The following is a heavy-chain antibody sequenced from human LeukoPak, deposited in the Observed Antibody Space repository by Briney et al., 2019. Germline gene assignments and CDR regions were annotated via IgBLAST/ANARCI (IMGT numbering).Heavy chain of an antibody. CDR1: GFTFSSYS. CDR2: ISSSGSSI. CDR3: ARSRPGYYASGSYFDY. Sequence: PGGSLRLSCAASGFTFSSYSMNWVRQAPGKGLEWVSSISSSGSSIYYADSVRGRFTISRDNARNSLYLQMNSLRAEDTAVYYCARSRPGYYASGSYFDYWGQGTLVTVSS. V-gene: IGHV3-21*01. J-gene: IGHJ4*02. D-gene: IGHD3-10*01.